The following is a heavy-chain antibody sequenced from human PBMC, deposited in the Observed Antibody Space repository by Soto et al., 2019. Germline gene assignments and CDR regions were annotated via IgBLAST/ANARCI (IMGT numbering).Heavy chain of an antibody. CDR1: GGTFSSYA. D-gene: IGHD6-6*01. CDR3: ARDQGIAARPPYYYYGMDV. J-gene: IGHJ6*02. CDR2: IIPIFGTA. V-gene: IGHV1-69*13. Sequence: ASVKVSCKASGGTFSSYAISWVRQAPGQGLEWMGGIIPIFGTANYAQKFQGRVTITADESTSTAYMELSSLRSEDTAVYYCARDQGIAARPPYYYYGMDVWGQGTTVTVSS.